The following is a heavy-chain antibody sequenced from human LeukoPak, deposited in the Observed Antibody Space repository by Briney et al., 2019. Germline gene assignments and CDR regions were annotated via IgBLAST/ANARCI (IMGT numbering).Heavy chain of an antibody. CDR3: ARESQYCSGGSCYSIDY. V-gene: IGHV1-18*01. D-gene: IGHD2-15*01. J-gene: IGHJ4*02. CDR2: ISAYNGNT. Sequence: EASVKVSCKASGYTFTSYGISWVRQAPGQGLEWMGWISAYNGNTNYAQKLQGRVTMTTDTSTSTAYMELRSLRSDDTAVYYCARESQYCSGGSCYSIDYWGQGTLVTVSS. CDR1: GYTFTSYG.